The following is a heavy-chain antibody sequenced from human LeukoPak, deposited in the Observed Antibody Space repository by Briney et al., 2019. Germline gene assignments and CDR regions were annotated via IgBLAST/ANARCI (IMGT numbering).Heavy chain of an antibody. D-gene: IGHD3-10*01. CDR3: ARLYGSGSYSLWQYYYYYMDV. J-gene: IGHJ6*03. V-gene: IGHV1-18*01. Sequence: GASVKVSCKASGYTFTSYGISWVRQAPGQGLEWMGWISAYNGNTNYAQKLQGRVTMTTDTSTSTAYMELRSLRSDDTAVYYCARLYGSGSYSLWQYYYYYMDVWGKGTTVTVSS. CDR2: ISAYNGNT. CDR1: GYTFTSYG.